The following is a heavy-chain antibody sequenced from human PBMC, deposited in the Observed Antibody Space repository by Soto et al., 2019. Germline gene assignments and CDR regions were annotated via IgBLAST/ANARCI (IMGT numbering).Heavy chain of an antibody. CDR2: IYPGDSDT. V-gene: IGHV5-51*01. D-gene: IGHD6-13*01. CDR3: ATSIAAAGTAPDY. J-gene: IGHJ4*02. Sequence: PGESLKISCKGSGYSFTSYWIGWVRQMPGKGLEWMGIIYPGDSDTRYSPSFQGQVTISADKSISTAYLQWSSLKASDTAMYYCATSIAAAGTAPDYWGQGTLVTVSS. CDR1: GYSFTSYW.